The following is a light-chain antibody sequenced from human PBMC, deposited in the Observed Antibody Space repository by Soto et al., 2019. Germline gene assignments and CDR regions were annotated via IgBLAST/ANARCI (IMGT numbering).Light chain of an antibody. CDR1: QSITSH. Sequence: QMTQSPSSLFASVGDRVTITCRSSQSITSHLNWYQQKVGQSPKLLIYAASTLQSGVPPRFSGSGSGTEFTLTISGLQREDFATYYCQQSHSAPHTFGGGTKVEIK. CDR2: AAS. CDR3: QQSHSAPHT. V-gene: IGKV1-39*01. J-gene: IGKJ4*01.